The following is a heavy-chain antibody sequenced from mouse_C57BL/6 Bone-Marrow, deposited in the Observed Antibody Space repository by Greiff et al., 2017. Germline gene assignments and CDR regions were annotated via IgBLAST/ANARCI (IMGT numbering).Heavy chain of an antibody. CDR1: GYTFTSYW. CDR2: INPSSGYT. CDR3: AKKELLLFDY. D-gene: IGHD2-12*01. Sequence: VMLVESGAELAKPGASVKLSCKASGYTFTSYWMHWVKQRPGQGLEWIGYINPSSGYTKYNPKFKDKAPLPADQSSRTAYMQLSSLTDEDAAVDYCAKKELLLFDYWGQGTTLTVSS. J-gene: IGHJ2*01. V-gene: IGHV1-7*01.